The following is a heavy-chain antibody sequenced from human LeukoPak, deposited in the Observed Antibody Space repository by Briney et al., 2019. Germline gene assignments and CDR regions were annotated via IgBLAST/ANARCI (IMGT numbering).Heavy chain of an antibody. Sequence: PSETLSLTCTVSGGSISSGDYYWSWIRQPPGKGLEWIGYIYYSGSTYYNPSLKSRVTISVDTSKNQFSLKLSSVTAADTAVYYCARAPSLRYFDWLTHIPNWFDPWGQGTLVTVSS. J-gene: IGHJ5*02. CDR2: IYYSGST. D-gene: IGHD3-9*01. CDR1: GGSISSGDYY. CDR3: ARAPSLRYFDWLTHIPNWFDP. V-gene: IGHV4-30-4*02.